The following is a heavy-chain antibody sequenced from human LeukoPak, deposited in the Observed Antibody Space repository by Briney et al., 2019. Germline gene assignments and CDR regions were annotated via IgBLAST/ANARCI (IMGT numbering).Heavy chain of an antibody. CDR2: ISYDGSNK. CDR1: GFTFSSYA. V-gene: IGHV3-30-3*01. D-gene: IGHD3-10*01. J-gene: IGHJ4*02. Sequence: GGSLRLSCAASGFTFSSYAMHWVRQAPGKGLEWVAVISYDGSNKYYADSVKGRFTISRDNSKNTLYLQMNSLRAEDTAVYYCAKDIVVRGDEPGIWGQGTLVTVSS. CDR3: AKDIVVRGDEPGI.